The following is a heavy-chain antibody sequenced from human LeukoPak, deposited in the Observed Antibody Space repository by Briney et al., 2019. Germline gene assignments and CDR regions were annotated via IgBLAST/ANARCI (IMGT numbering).Heavy chain of an antibody. D-gene: IGHD6-19*01. CDR1: GFTFSSFW. CDR3: ARDSGWFRFDY. J-gene: IGHJ4*02. V-gene: IGHV3-7*03. Sequence: PGGSLRLSCAASGFTFSSFWMTWVRQAPGKGLEWVANIKEDGSQKYYVDSVKGRFTISRDSAKNSLFLQTNSLRVDDTAVYYCARDSGWFRFDYWGQGTLVTVSS. CDR2: IKEDGSQK.